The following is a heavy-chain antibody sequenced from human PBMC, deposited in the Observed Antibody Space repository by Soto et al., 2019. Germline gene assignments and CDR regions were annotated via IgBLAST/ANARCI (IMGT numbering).Heavy chain of an antibody. Sequence: GASVKVSCKASGYTFTGYYMHWVRQAPGQGLEWMGWINTNSGGTNYAQKNQGWVTIIRDTSISKAYMELSRLRSDDTAVYYCAREEKDAFDIWGQGTMVTVSS. CDR3: AREEKDAFDI. CDR1: GYTFTGYY. J-gene: IGHJ3*02. V-gene: IGHV1-2*04. CDR2: INTNSGGT.